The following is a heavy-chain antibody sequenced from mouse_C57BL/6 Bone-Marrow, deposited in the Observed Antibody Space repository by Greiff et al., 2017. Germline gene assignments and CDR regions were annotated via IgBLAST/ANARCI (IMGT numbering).Heavy chain of an antibody. CDR3: ARHEDPELGFDY. CDR1: GYTFTEYT. CDR2: FYPGSGSI. D-gene: IGHD4-1*01. V-gene: IGHV1-62-2*01. J-gene: IGHJ2*01. Sequence: VQVVESGAELVKPGASVKLSCKASGYTFTEYTIHWVKQRSGQGLEWIGWFYPGSGSIKYNEKFKDKATLTADKSSSTVYMELSRLTSEESAVYFWARHEDPELGFDYWGQGTTLTVSS.